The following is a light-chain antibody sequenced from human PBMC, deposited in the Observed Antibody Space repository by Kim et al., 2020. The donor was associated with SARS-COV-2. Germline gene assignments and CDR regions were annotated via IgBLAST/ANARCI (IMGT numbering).Light chain of an antibody. Sequence: GHAGNISCTGTSSGVGGYNKVSWYQHHPGEAAKLMIYEVTKRPSGVPDRVAGAKSGNTASLTVSGLQVEDEGDYYCGSFGGRHNVVFGGGTQLTVL. V-gene: IGLV2-8*01. CDR1: SSGVGGYNK. J-gene: IGLJ2*01. CDR2: EVT. CDR3: GSFGGRHNVV.